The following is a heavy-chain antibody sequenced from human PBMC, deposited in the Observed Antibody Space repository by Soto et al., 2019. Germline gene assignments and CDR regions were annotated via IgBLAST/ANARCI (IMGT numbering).Heavy chain of an antibody. Sequence: QVQLVQSGAEVKKPGSSVKVSCKASGGTFSSYAISWVRQAPGQGLEWMGGIIPIFGTANYAQKFQGRVTITAEESTSTAYMELSSLRSEDTAVYYCASSEAYRSGSRGHYYYYYGMDVWGQGTTVTVSS. CDR3: ASSEAYRSGSRGHYYYYYGMDV. CDR1: GGTFSSYA. CDR2: IIPIFGTA. J-gene: IGHJ6*02. V-gene: IGHV1-69*01. D-gene: IGHD3-10*01.